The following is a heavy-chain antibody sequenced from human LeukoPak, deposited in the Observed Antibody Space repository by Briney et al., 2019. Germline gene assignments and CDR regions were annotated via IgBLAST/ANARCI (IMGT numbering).Heavy chain of an antibody. D-gene: IGHD5-24*01. V-gene: IGHV1-2*02. J-gene: IGHJ4*02. CDR2: INVKRGGE. CDR1: GYTFTCYH. CDR3: ARDPIDGYYHLDY. Sequence: ASVKVSCKASGYTFTCYHVDWVRQAPGQGLEWMGWINVKRGGESYAPKFQGRVTMTRDTSISTAYMELSGLTSDDPAAYYCARDPIDGYYHLDYWGQGTLVTVSS.